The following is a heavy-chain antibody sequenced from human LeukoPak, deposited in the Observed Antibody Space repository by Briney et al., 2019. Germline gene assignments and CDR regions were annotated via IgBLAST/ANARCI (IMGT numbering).Heavy chain of an antibody. CDR2: ISYDGSNK. CDR1: GFTFSSYG. J-gene: IGHJ4*02. CDR3: AKGARRNYGDYDY. Sequence: GGSLRLSCAASGFTFSSYGMHWVRQAPGKGLEWVAVISYDGSNKYYADSVKGRFTISRDNSKNTLYLQMNSLRAEDTAVYYCAKGARRNYGDYDYWGQGTLVTVSS. D-gene: IGHD4-17*01. V-gene: IGHV3-30*18.